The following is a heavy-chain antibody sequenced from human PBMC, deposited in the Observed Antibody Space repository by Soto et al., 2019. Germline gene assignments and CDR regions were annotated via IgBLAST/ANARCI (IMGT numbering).Heavy chain of an antibody. Sequence: QVQLVQSGAEVKKPGASVRVSCKPSGYTLTNYAIQWVRQAAGQRLEWLGWIDPGSGKATYSQKVQDRIIISRDTSASTFYMDLSSLTSEDTAVYFCTRDLNSGNPFDYWGQGALVTVSS. J-gene: IGHJ4*02. CDR1: GYTLTNYA. CDR2: IDPGSGKA. D-gene: IGHD1-26*01. CDR3: TRDLNSGNPFDY. V-gene: IGHV1-3*01.